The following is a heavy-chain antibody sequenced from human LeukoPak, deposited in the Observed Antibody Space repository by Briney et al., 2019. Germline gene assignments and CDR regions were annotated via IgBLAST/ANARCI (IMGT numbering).Heavy chain of an antibody. V-gene: IGHV3-23*01. CDR3: AKGDDYYYYYMDV. Sequence: GGSLRLSRAPSRFTFINYSISWVHQPPGRGREGVSSISGSGGSTYYADSVKGRFTISRDNYKNTLYLQMNSLGAEDTAVYYCAKGDDYYYYYMDVWGKGTTVTVSS. CDR2: ISGSGGST. CDR1: RFTFINYS. J-gene: IGHJ6*03.